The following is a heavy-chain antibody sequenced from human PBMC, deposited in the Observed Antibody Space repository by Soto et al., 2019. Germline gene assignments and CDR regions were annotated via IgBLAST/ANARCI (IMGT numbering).Heavy chain of an antibody. CDR2: ISAYNGNT. V-gene: IGHV1-18*04. Sequence: ASVKVSCKASGYTFTSYGISWVRQAPGQGLEWMGWISAYNGNTNYAQKLQGRVTMTTDTSTSTAYMELRSLRSDDTAVYYCARASSSSWYPNYYYYYGMDVWGQGTTVTSP. J-gene: IGHJ6*02. D-gene: IGHD6-13*01. CDR3: ARASSSSWYPNYYYYYGMDV. CDR1: GYTFTSYG.